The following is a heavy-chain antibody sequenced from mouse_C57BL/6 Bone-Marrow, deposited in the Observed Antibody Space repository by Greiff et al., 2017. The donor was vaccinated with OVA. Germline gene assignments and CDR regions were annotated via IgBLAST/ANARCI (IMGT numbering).Heavy chain of an antibody. J-gene: IGHJ1*03. V-gene: IGHV1-80*01. D-gene: IGHD1-1*01. CDR3: ARPPIYYYGSSPFYWYFDV. CDR2: IYPGDGDT. CDR1: GYAFSSYW. Sequence: QVQLQQSGAELVKPGASVKISCKASGYAFSSYWMNWVKQRPGKGLEWIGQIYPGDGDTNYNGKFKGKATLTAAKSSSTAYMQLSSLTSEDSSVYFCARPPIYYYGSSPFYWYFDVWGTGTTVTVSS.